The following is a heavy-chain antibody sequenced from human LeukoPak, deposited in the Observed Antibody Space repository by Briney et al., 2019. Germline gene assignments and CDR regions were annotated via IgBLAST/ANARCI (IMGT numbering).Heavy chain of an antibody. CDR2: ISGSGGST. V-gene: IGHV3-23*01. D-gene: IGHD6-13*01. Sequence: PGGSLRLSCAASGFTFDDYVMHWVRQPPGKGLEWVSAISGSGGSTYYADSVKGRFTISRDNSKNTLYLQMNSLRAEDTAVYYCAKGGYPYIAAAGQTDYWGQGTLVTVSS. CDR3: AKGGYPYIAAAGQTDY. CDR1: GFTFDDYV. J-gene: IGHJ4*02.